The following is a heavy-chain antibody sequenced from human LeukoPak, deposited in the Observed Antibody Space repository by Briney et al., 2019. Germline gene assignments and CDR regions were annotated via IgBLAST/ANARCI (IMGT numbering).Heavy chain of an antibody. CDR1: GGSISSYY. V-gene: IGHV4-59*07. Sequence: SDTLSLTCTVSGGSISSYYLSWIRQPTGKGLEWIGYVSYSGSTNCNPSLRSRVTISVDTSKNHFSLKLNSVTAAGTAVYYCARGIESYGDYGYWGQGALVTVSS. D-gene: IGHD4-17*01. J-gene: IGHJ4*02. CDR3: ARGIESYGDYGY. CDR2: VSYSGST.